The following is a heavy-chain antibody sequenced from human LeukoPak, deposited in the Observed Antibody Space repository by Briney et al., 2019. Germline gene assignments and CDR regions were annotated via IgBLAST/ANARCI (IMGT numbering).Heavy chain of an antibody. CDR3: AHRDTAIVY. V-gene: IGHV1-2*02. D-gene: IGHD5-18*01. CDR1: GYTFTGYY. Sequence: ASVKVSCKASGYTFTGYYMHWVRQAPGQGLEWMGWINPNSGGTNYAQKFQDRVTMTRDTSISTAYMELSSLRSEDTAVYYCAHRDTAIVYWGQGTLVTVSS. J-gene: IGHJ4*02. CDR2: INPNSGGT.